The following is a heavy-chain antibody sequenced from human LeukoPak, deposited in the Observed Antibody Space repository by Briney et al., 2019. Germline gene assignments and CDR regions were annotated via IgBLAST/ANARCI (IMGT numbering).Heavy chain of an antibody. V-gene: IGHV3-21*01. CDR2: ISSSSSYI. CDR3: ARADGDPYYFDY. D-gene: IGHD4-17*01. Sequence: GGSLRLSCAASGFTFSSYSMNWVRQAPGKGLEWVSSISSSSSYIYYADSVKGRFTISRDNAKNSLYLQMNSLRAEDTAVYYCARADGDPYYFDYWGQGTLVTVSS. CDR1: GFTFSSYS. J-gene: IGHJ4*02.